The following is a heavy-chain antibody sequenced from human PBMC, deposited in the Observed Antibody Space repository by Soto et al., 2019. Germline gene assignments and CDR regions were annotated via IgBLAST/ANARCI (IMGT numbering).Heavy chain of an antibody. J-gene: IGHJ6*02. Sequence: QVQLVQSGAEAKKPGASVKVSCKASGYTFTSYAMHWVRQAPGQRLEWMGWINAGNGNTKYSQKFQGRVTITRDTSGSTAYMELSSLRSEDTAVYYCARDPSYYGMDVWGQVTTVTVSS. CDR2: INAGNGNT. CDR3: ARDPSYYGMDV. CDR1: GYTFTSYA. V-gene: IGHV1-3*01.